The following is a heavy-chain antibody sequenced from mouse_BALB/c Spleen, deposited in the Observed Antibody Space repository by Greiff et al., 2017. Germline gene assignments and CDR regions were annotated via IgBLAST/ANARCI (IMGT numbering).Heavy chain of an antibody. J-gene: IGHJ3*01. CDR1: GYTFTSYW. CDR3: ARGEVGFAY. CDR2: INPSTGYT. D-gene: IGHD1-1*02. V-gene: IGHV1-7*01. Sequence: QVQLQQSGAELAKPGASVKMSCKASGYTFTSYWMHWVKQRPGQGLEWIGYINPSTGYTEYNQKFKDKATLTADKSSSTAYMQLSSLTSEDSAVYYCARGEVGFAYWGQGTLVTVSA.